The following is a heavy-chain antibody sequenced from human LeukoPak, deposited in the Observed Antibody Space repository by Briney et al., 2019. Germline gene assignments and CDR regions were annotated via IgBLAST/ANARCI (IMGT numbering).Heavy chain of an antibody. D-gene: IGHD2-15*01. CDR3: AKEMVAALFNWFDS. CDR1: GFTFSNYW. CDR2: IDGSGVKT. J-gene: IGHJ5*01. Sequence: VQPGGSLRLSCAASGFTFSNYWMTWVRQAPGKGLEWVSSIDGSGVKTCYADSVKGRFTISRDNARNTLYLQMSGLRVDDTAKYYCAKEMVAALFNWFDSWGQGTLVTVSS. V-gene: IGHV3-23*01.